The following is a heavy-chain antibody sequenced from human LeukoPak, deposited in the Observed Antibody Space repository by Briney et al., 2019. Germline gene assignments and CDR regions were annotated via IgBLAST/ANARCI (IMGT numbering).Heavy chain of an antibody. Sequence: ASVKVSCKASGGTFSIYAISWVRQAPGQGLEWMGGIIPIFGTANYAQKFQGRVTITADESTSTAYMELSSLRSEDTAVYYCARVYYYDSSGSFPQLWFDPWGQGTLVTVSS. J-gene: IGHJ5*02. V-gene: IGHV1-69*13. CDR2: IIPIFGTA. CDR3: ARVYYYDSSGSFPQLWFDP. D-gene: IGHD3-22*01. CDR1: GGTFSIYA.